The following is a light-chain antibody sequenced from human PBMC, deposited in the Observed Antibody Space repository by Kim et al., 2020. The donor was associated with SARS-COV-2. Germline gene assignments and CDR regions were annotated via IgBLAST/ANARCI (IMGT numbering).Light chain of an antibody. Sequence: GQRVTISCSGSRSNIGSNAVNWYQQLPGTAPKLLIYNNNQRPSGVPDRFSGSKSGTSASLAISGPQSEDEADYYCAAWDDSLNGVVFGGGTQLTVL. CDR3: AAWDDSLNGVV. CDR1: RSNIGSNA. CDR2: NNN. V-gene: IGLV1-44*01. J-gene: IGLJ2*01.